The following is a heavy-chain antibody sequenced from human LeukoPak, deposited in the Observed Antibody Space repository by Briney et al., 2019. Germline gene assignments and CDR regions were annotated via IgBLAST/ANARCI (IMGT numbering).Heavy chain of an antibody. CDR2: INPNSGGT. V-gene: IGHV1-2*02. Sequence: GASVKVSCKASGYTFTGYYMHWVRQAPGQGLEWMGWINPNSGGTNYAQKFQGRVTMTRDTSISTAYMELSRLRSDDTDVYYCARGTYYYDSSGYYYPDYWGQGTLVTVSS. CDR1: GYTFTGYY. CDR3: ARGTYYYDSSGYYYPDY. D-gene: IGHD3-22*01. J-gene: IGHJ4*02.